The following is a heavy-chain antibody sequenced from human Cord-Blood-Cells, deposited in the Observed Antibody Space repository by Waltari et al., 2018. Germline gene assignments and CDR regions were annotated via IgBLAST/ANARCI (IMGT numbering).Heavy chain of an antibody. CDR1: GYTFTGYY. J-gene: IGHJ3*02. CDR3: ARDRYHDSSGYYLDAFDI. Sequence: QVQLVQPGAEVKKPGASVKVSCKASGYTFTGYYMHWVRQAPGQGLEWMGWINPNSGGTTYAKKFQGRVTMTRDTSISTAYMELSRLRSDDTAVYYCARDRYHDSSGYYLDAFDIWGQGTMVTVSS. D-gene: IGHD3-22*01. V-gene: IGHV1-2*02. CDR2: INPNSGGT.